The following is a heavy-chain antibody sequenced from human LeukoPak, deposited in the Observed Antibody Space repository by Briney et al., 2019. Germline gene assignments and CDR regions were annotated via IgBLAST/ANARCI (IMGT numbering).Heavy chain of an antibody. CDR3: ASIRARSAVVVPAAILAT. D-gene: IGHD2-2*01. CDR2: IIPILGIA. J-gene: IGHJ5*02. V-gene: IGHV1-69*04. CDR1: GYTFTSYA. Sequence: ASVKVSCKSSGYTFTSYAIRWVRQAPGQGGEWMGRIIPILGIANYAQKFQGRVTITADKSTSTAYMEQSSLRSEDTAVYYCASIRARSAVVVPAAILATWGQGTLVTVSS.